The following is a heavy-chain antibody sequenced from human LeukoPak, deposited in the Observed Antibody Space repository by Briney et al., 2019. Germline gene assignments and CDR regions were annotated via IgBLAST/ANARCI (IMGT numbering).Heavy chain of an antibody. D-gene: IGHD3-9*01. CDR2: ISDRSTTI. Sequence: GGSLRLSCSASGFTFSSYSMNWVRQAPGKKMEWVSYISDRSTTIYYADSVKGRFTISRDNSKNTLYLQMNSLRAEDTAVYYCAKDRNPYYDTPGWFDPWGQGTLVTVSS. CDR3: AKDRNPYYDTPGWFDP. CDR1: GFTFSSYS. J-gene: IGHJ5*02. V-gene: IGHV3-48*01.